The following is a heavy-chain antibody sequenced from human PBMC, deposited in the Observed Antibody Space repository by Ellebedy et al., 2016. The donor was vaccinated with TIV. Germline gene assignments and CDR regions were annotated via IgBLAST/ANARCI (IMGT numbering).Heavy chain of an antibody. Sequence: GESLKISCAASAFVYGGFCMTWVRQAPGKGLEWVSSIDSSGCDTHYADSVKGRFTISRDNARNSLYLQMNSLIVEDTAVYYCVRFPRGAPFVDYLYYMDVWGKGTTVIVSS. CDR1: AFVYGGFC. CDR3: VRFPRGAPFVDYLYYMDV. V-gene: IGHV3-21*01. D-gene: IGHD2-21*01. CDR2: IDSSGCDT. J-gene: IGHJ6*03.